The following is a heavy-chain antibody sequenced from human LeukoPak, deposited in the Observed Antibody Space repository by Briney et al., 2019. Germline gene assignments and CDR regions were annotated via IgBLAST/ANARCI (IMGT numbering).Heavy chain of an antibody. CDR1: RWIFLNYA. CDR3: ARDHYGSGDMDV. J-gene: IGHJ6*03. CDR2: ISYDGSNK. Sequence: PGWGVTVPRVACRWIFLNYAMHWVRQPPAKGLEGVAVISYDGSNKYYADSVKGRFTISSDNSKNTLYLQMNSLGAEDTAVYYCARDHYGSGDMDVWGKGTTVTVSS. V-gene: IGHV3-30*04. D-gene: IGHD3-10*01.